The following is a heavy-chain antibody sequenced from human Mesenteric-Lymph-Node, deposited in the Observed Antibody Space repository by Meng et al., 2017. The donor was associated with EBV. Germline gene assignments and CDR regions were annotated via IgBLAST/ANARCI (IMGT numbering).Heavy chain of an antibody. D-gene: IGHD4-23*01. CDR1: GDSFSGYF. CDR2: INHSGGT. V-gene: IGHV4-34*01. J-gene: IGHJ4*02. CDR3: ARGGGVLTPLDY. Sequence: QVQPQQWGAGLLKPSETLSLTCAVYGDSFSGYFWSWIRQPLGKGLEWIGEINHSGGTNYNPSLESRVTISVDASKNQFSLKLRSVTAADTAVYYCARGGGVLTPLDYWGQGGLVTVSS.